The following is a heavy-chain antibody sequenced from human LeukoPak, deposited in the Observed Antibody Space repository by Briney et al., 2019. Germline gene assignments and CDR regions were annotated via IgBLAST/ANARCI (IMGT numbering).Heavy chain of an antibody. Sequence: SETLSLTCAVYGGSFSGYYWSWIRQPPGKGLEWIGEINHSGSTNYNPSLKSRVTISVDTSKNQFSLKLSSVTAADTAVYYCARGVRTGYFLYYFDYWGQGTLVTVSS. D-gene: IGHD3/OR15-3a*01. J-gene: IGHJ4*02. CDR1: GGSFSGYY. CDR2: INHSGST. CDR3: ARGVRTGYFLYYFDY. V-gene: IGHV4-34*01.